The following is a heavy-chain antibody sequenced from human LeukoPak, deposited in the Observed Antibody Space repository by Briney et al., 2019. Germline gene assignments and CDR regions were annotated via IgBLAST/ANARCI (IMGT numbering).Heavy chain of an antibody. CDR2: IYPGDSDT. CDR1: GYSFSNYW. Sequence: GESLKISCKGSGYSFSNYWIAWVRQMPGKGLEWMGIIYPGDSDTRYSPSSQGQVTISADKSISTAYLQWSSLKASDTAMYYCARLRGWFEVRAFDVWGQGTMVTVSS. J-gene: IGHJ3*01. CDR3: ARLRGWFEVRAFDV. V-gene: IGHV5-51*01. D-gene: IGHD6-19*01.